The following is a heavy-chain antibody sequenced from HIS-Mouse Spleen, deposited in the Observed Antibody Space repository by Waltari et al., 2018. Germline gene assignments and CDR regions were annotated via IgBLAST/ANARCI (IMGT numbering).Heavy chain of an antibody. CDR2: LYYMGVT. J-gene: IGHJ2*01. CDR1: GGSISSSSYY. CDR3: AREIPYSSSWYDWYFDL. D-gene: IGHD6-13*01. V-gene: IGHV4-39*07. Sequence: QLQLQESGPGLVKPSETLSLTCTVSGGSISSSSYYWGWLRQPPGKGLEWFGMLYYMGVTYDHPALKSRVTISVDTSKNQFSLKLSSVTAADTAVYYCAREIPYSSSWYDWYFDLWGRGTLVTVSS.